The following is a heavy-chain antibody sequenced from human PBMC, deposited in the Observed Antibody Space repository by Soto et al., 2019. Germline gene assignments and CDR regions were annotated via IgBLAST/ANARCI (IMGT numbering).Heavy chain of an antibody. J-gene: IGHJ5*02. CDR1: GLTFNSYA. D-gene: IGHD4-17*01. CDR2: ISGSGGST. V-gene: IGHV3-23*01. CDR3: AKAQAGDHEGEWFDP. Sequence: SLRLSCAATGLTFNSYAMSLVRQAPGKGLEWVSAISGSGGSTYYADSVKGRFTISRDNSKNTLYLQMNSLRAEDTAVYYCAKAQAGDHEGEWFDPWGQGTMVTGSS.